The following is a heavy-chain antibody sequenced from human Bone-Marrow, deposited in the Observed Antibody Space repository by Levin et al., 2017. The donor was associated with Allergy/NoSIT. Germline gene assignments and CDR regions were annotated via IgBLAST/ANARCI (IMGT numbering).Heavy chain of an antibody. CDR3: ARDRTITTTGDTYFYGMDV. V-gene: IGHV4-59*01. Sequence: GSLRLSCTVSGGSISGYYWSWIRQPPGKGLEWIGYIYYSGSTKYNPSLKSRVTISVDTSKNQFSLKLNSVTAADTALYYCARDRTITTTGDTYFYGMDVWGQGTTVTVSS. CDR2: IYYSGST. CDR1: GGSISGYY. J-gene: IGHJ6*02. D-gene: IGHD7-27*01.